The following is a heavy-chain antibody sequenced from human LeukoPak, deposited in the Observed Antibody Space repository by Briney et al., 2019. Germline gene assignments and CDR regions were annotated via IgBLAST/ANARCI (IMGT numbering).Heavy chain of an antibody. Sequence: SETLSLTCIVSGASISSSGFYWGWIRQPPGKGLEWIGNIFYSGSTYYSPSLKSRVTISLDTSRNQFSLKLNSVTAADTAVYYCAKDRTSYSGSYYYFDYWGQGTLVTVSS. V-gene: IGHV4-39*07. CDR1: GASISSSGFY. CDR3: AKDRTSYSGSYYYFDY. CDR2: IFYSGST. J-gene: IGHJ4*02. D-gene: IGHD1-26*01.